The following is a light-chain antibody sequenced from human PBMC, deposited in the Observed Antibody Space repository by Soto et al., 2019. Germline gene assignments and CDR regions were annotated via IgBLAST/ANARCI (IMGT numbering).Light chain of an antibody. CDR3: QHYGASRFT. Sequence: EIVLTQSPGTLSLSPGEIATLSCRASQRISSTYLPWHQHKPGQAPRLLIYGASNRAAGIPDRFSGSGSGTDFTLTISRLETEDFVVYYCQHYGASRFTFGPGAKGEIK. CDR2: GAS. CDR1: QRISSTY. J-gene: IGKJ3*01. V-gene: IGKV3-20*01.